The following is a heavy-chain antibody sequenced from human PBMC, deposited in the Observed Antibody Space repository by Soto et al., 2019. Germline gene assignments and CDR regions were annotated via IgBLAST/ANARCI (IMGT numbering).Heavy chain of an antibody. V-gene: IGHV3-15*07. CDR3: TTALGDYVFYYYGMDV. CDR2: IKSKTDGGTT. CDR1: GFTFSNAW. D-gene: IGHD4-17*01. Sequence: EVQLVESGGGLVKPGGSLRLSCAASGFTFSNAWMNWVRQAPGKGLEWVGRIKSKTDGGTTDYAAPVKGRFTISRDDSKNTLYLQMNSMKTEDTAVCYCTTALGDYVFYYYGMDVWGQGTTVTVSS. J-gene: IGHJ6*02.